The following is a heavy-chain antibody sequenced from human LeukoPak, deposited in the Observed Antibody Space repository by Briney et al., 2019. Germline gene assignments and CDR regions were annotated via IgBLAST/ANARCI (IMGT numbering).Heavy chain of an antibody. CDR2: IYTGTT. V-gene: IGHV4-4*07. D-gene: IGHD3-9*01. Sequence: SETLSLTCTISGGSISTFFWTWIRQSAGKGLEWIGRIYTGTTYYNPSLESRATISVDTSNNRFSLKLTSLTAADTAVYYCARGTEMTSFTGYYSFDYWGRGSLVTVSS. CDR1: GGSISTFF. J-gene: IGHJ4*02. CDR3: ARGTEMTSFTGYYSFDY.